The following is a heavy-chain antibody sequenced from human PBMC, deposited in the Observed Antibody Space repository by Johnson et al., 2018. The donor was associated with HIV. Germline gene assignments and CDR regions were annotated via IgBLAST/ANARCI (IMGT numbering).Heavy chain of an antibody. CDR3: ARDYREANAFDI. V-gene: IGHV3-30-3*01. J-gene: IGHJ3*02. Sequence: QMQLVESGGGVDQPGRSLRLSCAASGFTFSSYAMHWVRQAPGKVLEWVAVISYDGSNKYYADSVKGRFTISRDNSKNTLYLQMNSLRAEDTAVYYCARDYREANAFDIWGQGTMVTVSS. D-gene: IGHD1-26*01. CDR2: ISYDGSNK. CDR1: GFTFSSYA.